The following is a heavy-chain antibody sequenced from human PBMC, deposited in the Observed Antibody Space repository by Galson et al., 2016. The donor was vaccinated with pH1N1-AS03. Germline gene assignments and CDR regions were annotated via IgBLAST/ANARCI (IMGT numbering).Heavy chain of an antibody. V-gene: IGHV3-11*04. CDR3: TRYARGPSF. Sequence: SLRLSCAASGFTFSDNHMSWIRQAPGRGLEYIGYISESGSGTVYRDSVKGRFTISRDNAKNSLYRQMNSLRAEDTAVYYCTRYARGPSFGGQGTLVTVSS. CDR2: ISESGSGT. CDR1: GFTFSDNH. J-gene: IGHJ4*02.